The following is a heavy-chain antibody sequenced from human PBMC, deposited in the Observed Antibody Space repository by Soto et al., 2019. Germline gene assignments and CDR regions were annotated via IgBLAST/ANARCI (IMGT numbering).Heavy chain of an antibody. D-gene: IGHD6-13*01. V-gene: IGHV1-69*13. CDR2: IIPIFGTA. J-gene: IGHJ4*02. CDR3: ARDRRYSSSWYEF. Sequence: GASVKVSCKASGGTCSSYAISWVRQAPGQGLEWMGGIIPIFGTANYAQKFQGRVTITADESTSTAYMELSSLRSEDTAVYYCARDRRYSSSWYEFWGQGTLVTVSS. CDR1: GGTCSSYA.